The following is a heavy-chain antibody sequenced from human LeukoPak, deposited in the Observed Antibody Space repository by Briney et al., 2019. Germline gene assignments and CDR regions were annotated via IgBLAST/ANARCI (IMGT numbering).Heavy chain of an antibody. CDR1: GFTFSSYW. CDR3: ARDFRGGVLLWFGELYDAFDI. Sequence: GGSLRLSCAASGFTFSSYWMSWVRQAPGKGQEWVANIKQDGSEKYHVDSVKGRFTISRDNAKNSLYLQMNSLRAEDTAVYYCARDFRGGVLLWFGELYDAFDIWGQGTMVTVSS. J-gene: IGHJ3*02. V-gene: IGHV3-7*03. D-gene: IGHD3-10*01. CDR2: IKQDGSEK.